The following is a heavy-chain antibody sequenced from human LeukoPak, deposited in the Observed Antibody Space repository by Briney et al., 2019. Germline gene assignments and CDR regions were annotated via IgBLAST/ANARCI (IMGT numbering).Heavy chain of an antibody. CDR2: IKQDGSEK. Sequence: GGSLRLSCAASGFTFSSYEMNWVRQAPGKGLEWVANIKQDGSEKYYVDSVKGRFTISRDNAKNSLYLQMNSLRAEDTAVYYCARDNYDFWSGYRFDYWGQGTPVTVSS. J-gene: IGHJ4*02. CDR1: GFTFSSYE. CDR3: ARDNYDFWSGYRFDY. D-gene: IGHD3-3*01. V-gene: IGHV3-7*01.